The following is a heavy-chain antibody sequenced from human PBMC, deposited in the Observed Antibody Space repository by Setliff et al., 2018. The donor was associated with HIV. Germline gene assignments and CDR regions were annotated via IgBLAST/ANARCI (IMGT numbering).Heavy chain of an antibody. CDR2: IIPMYGVT. Sequence: ASVKVSCKASGGTFSSYVISWGRQAPGQGPEWMGGIIPMYGVTNYAQKFQGRVTITTDESTSTAYMELSSLRSEDTAVYYCAAAGVSGSGSLPHYSYYYGMDVWGQGTTVTVSS. CDR3: AAAGVSGSGSLPHYSYYYGMDV. D-gene: IGHD3-10*01. J-gene: IGHJ6*02. V-gene: IGHV1-69*05. CDR1: GGTFSSYV.